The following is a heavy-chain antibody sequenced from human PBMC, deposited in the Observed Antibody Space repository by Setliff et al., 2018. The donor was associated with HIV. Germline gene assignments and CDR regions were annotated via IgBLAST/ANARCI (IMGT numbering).Heavy chain of an antibody. D-gene: IGHD2-21*01. CDR3: ASPGEVNTLTLWSPYGMDV. CDR1: GYSFITYG. V-gene: IGHV1-18*01. CDR2: ISIGKGKT. J-gene: IGHJ6*02. Sequence: GASVKVSCKASGYSFITYGITWVRQAPGRGLEWMGWISIGKGKTEYAQKFQGRVTITRDTSASTAYMELSSLRSEDTAVYYCASPGEVNTLTLWSPYGMDVWGQGTTVTVSS.